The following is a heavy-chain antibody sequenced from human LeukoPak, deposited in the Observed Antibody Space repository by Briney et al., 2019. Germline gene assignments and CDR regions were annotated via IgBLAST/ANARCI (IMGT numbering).Heavy chain of an antibody. D-gene: IGHD3-22*01. CDR3: ARFVSSGPL. CDR2: INSNGRTI. J-gene: IGHJ3*01. V-gene: IGHV3-64*02. CDR1: GFTFSSYG. Sequence: PGGSLRLSCAASGFTFSSYGMHWVRQAPGKGLECVSAINSNGRTIHYADSVKGRFTVSRDNSNNTLYLQMGGLKPEDMAVYYCARFVSSGPLWGQGTMVTVSS.